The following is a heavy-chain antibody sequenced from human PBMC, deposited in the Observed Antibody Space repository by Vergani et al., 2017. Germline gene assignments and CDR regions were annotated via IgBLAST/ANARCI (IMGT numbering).Heavy chain of an antibody. CDR3: ARHSTVEWLVKMGWIDP. J-gene: IGHJ5*02. CDR1: GASIRSSNYY. D-gene: IGHD6-19*01. Sequence: QLQLQESGPGLVKPSATLSLTCIVSGASIRSSNYYWGWIRQPPGKGLEWIASIYYSGSTYYNPSLKSRVTIPVDTSKNQFSLKRSSVTAADTAVYFWARHSTVEWLVKMGWIDPWGKGILVTVSS. V-gene: IGHV4-39*01. CDR2: IYYSGST.